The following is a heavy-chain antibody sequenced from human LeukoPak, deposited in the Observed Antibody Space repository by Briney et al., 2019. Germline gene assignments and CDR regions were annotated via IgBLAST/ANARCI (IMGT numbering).Heavy chain of an antibody. J-gene: IGHJ4*02. CDR3: ARGSNWAVDY. D-gene: IGHD7-27*01. CDR1: GGSFSGYY. Sequence: PSETLSLTCAVYGGSFSGYYWNWIRQPPGKGLEWIGEINHSGSTNYNPSLKSRVTISVDTSKNQFSLKLSSVTAADTAVYYCARGSNWAVDYWGQGTLVTVSS. V-gene: IGHV4-34*01. CDR2: INHSGST.